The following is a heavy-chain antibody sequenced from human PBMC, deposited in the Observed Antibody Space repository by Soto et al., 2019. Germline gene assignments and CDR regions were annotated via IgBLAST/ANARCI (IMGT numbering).Heavy chain of an antibody. Sequence: QVQLQESGPGLVKPSQTLSLTCTVSGGSISSGDYYWSWIRQPPGKGLEWIGYIYYSGSTYYNPSLKSRVTLSVDTSKNQFSLKLSSVTAADTAVYYCVRERYYDFWSGYYPSNWFDPWGQGTLVTVSS. D-gene: IGHD3-3*01. CDR1: GGSISSGDYY. J-gene: IGHJ5*02. CDR3: VRERYYDFWSGYYPSNWFDP. CDR2: IYYSGST. V-gene: IGHV4-30-4*01.